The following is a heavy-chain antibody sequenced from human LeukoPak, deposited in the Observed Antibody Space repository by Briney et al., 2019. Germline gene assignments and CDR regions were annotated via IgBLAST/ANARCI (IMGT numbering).Heavy chain of an antibody. CDR3: AKGRYYDSGNAFDI. D-gene: IGHD3-3*01. V-gene: IGHV3-23*01. CDR2: IRGSGETT. CDR1: GFTFSSYA. J-gene: IGHJ3*02. Sequence: GGSLRLSCAASGFTFSSYAINWVRQAPGRCLEWVSVIRGSGETTYYADSVKGRFTISRDNSKNTLYLQMNSLRAEDTAVYYCAKGRYYDSGNAFDIWGQGTVVTVSS.